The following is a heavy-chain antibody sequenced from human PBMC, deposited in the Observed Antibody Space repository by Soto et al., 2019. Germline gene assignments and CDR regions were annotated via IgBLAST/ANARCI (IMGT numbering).Heavy chain of an antibody. CDR2: ISAYNGNT. V-gene: IGHV1-18*01. J-gene: IGHJ6*03. CDR3: ARNYYGSGSYIPDYYYYYMAV. Sequence: QVQLVQSGAEVKKPGASVKVSCKASGYTFTSYGLSWVRQAPGQGLEWMGWISAYNGNTHYAQKLQGRVTMTTVTSTSTAYMELRSLRSADTAVYYCARNYYGSGSYIPDYYYYYMAVGGKGTTVTV. D-gene: IGHD3-10*01. CDR1: GYTFTSYG.